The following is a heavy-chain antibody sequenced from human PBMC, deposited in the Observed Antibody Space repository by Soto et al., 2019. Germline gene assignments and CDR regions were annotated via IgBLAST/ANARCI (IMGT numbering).Heavy chain of an antibody. CDR1: GYKFTSYW. CDR2: IFPSDSDT. D-gene: IGHD3-22*01. CDR3: ARKDKSGYFNWFDP. J-gene: IGHJ5*02. Sequence: LKISCRTSGYKFTSYWIAWVRQMPGKGLEWMGIIFPSDSDTRYSPSFQGQVTISADRSTSTVFLQWASLKASDTAVYFCARKDKSGYFNWFDPWGQGTLVTVSS. V-gene: IGHV5-51*01.